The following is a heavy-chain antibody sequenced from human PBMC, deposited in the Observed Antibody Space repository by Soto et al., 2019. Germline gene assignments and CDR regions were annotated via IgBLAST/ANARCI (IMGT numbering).Heavy chain of an antibody. CDR3: ARSRAVVTAIPRGGTYYYGMDV. V-gene: IGHV3-11*01. CDR2: ISSSGSTI. Sequence: GGSLRLSCAASGFTFSDYYMSWIRQAPGKGLEWVSYISSSGSTIYYADSVKGRFTIPRDNAKNSLYLQMNSLRAEDTAVYYCARSRAVVTAIPRGGTYYYGMDVWGQGTTVTVSS. D-gene: IGHD2-21*02. CDR1: GFTFSDYY. J-gene: IGHJ6*02.